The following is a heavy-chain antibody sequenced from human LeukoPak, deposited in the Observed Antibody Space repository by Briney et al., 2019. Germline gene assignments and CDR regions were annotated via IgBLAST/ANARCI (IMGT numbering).Heavy chain of an antibody. CDR2: IYNSGNT. Sequence: SETLSLTCTVSGGSISSYYWSWIRQPPGKGLEWIGYIYNSGNTNYNPSLKSRVTISVDTSKNQFSLKLSSVTAADTAVYYCARSPRDAFDIWGQGTMVTVSS. V-gene: IGHV4-59*08. CDR3: ARSPRDAFDI. CDR1: GGSISSYY. J-gene: IGHJ3*02.